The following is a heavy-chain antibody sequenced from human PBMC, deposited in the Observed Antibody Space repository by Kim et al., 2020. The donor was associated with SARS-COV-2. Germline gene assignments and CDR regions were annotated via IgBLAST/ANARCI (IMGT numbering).Heavy chain of an antibody. CDR3: ARAGVDSSGYYPNDAFDI. CDR1: GYSFTSYW. CDR2: IYPGDSGT. D-gene: IGHD3-22*01. V-gene: IGHV5-51*01. Sequence: GESLKISCKGSGYSFTSYWIGWVRQMPGKGLEWMGIIYPGDSGTRYSPSFQGQVTISADKSISTAYLQWSSLKASDTAMYYCARAGVDSSGYYPNDAFDIWGQGTMVTVSS. J-gene: IGHJ3*02.